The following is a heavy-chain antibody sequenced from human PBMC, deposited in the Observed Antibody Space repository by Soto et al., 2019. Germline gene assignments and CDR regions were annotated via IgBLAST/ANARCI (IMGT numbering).Heavy chain of an antibody. D-gene: IGHD3-16*01. V-gene: IGHV1-69*13. J-gene: IGHJ4*02. CDR2: ITSMFGTV. Sequence: SVKVSCKASGGTFSSYAISWVRQAPGQGLEWMGGITSMFGTVNYAQKFQGRVTITADESASTAYMDLSSLRSEDTAGCYCAGRFLGVGYPPSLFSFHSCGKGTLVTVS. CDR3: AGRFLGVGYPPSLFSFHS. CDR1: GGTFSSYA.